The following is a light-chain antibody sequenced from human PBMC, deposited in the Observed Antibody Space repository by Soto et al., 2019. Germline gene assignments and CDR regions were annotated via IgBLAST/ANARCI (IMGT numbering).Light chain of an antibody. CDR1: QGISSW. J-gene: IGKJ1*01. Sequence: DIPMTQSPSALSASVGDRVTITCRGSQGISSWLAWYQQKPGKAPRLLIYKASSLASGVPSRFSGSGSGTEFTLTISSLHREDVATYHCQQHTTFGQGTKVEI. V-gene: IGKV1-5*03. CDR3: QQHTT. CDR2: KAS.